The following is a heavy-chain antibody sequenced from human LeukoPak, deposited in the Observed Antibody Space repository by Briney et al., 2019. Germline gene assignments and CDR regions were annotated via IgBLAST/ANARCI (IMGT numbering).Heavy chain of an antibody. D-gene: IGHD2-2*01. CDR1: GYTFTGYY. Sequence: PWASVKVSCKASGYTFTGYYMHWVRQAPGQGLEWMGWINPNIGGTNYAQKFQGRVTMTRDTSISTVYMELSRLRSDDTAVYYCARGIVVVPAAFYYYYGMDVWGQGTTVTVSS. CDR3: ARGIVVVPAAFYYYYGMDV. J-gene: IGHJ6*02. CDR2: INPNIGGT. V-gene: IGHV1-2*02.